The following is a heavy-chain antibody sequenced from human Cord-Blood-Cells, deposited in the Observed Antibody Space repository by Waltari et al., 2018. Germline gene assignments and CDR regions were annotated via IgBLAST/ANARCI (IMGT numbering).Heavy chain of an antibody. CDR3: ARIAAAGYNWFDP. V-gene: IGHV4-34*01. Sequence: QVQLQQWGAGLLKPSETLSLTCAVYGGSFSGYYWSWIRQPPGKGLEWIGEINHSGSTNYNPSLKSRVTISVDTSKNQFSRKLSSVTAADTAVYYCARIAAAGYNWFDPWGQGTLVTVSS. CDR2: INHSGST. J-gene: IGHJ5*02. CDR1: GGSFSGYY. D-gene: IGHD6-13*01.